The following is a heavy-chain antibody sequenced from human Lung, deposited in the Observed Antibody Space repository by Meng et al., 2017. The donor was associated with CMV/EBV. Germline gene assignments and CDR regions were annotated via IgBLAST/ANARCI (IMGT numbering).Heavy chain of an antibody. CDR3: AKENYDSSGDDAFDI. CDR1: GGSISRSSYY. CDR2: IYYSGST. V-gene: IGHV4-39*07. D-gene: IGHD3-22*01. Sequence: GSLRLYCTVSGGSISRSSYYWGWIREPPGKGLEWIGSIYYSGSTYYNPSLKSRVTISVDTSKNQFSLKLSSVTAADTAVYYCAKENYDSSGDDAFDIWGQGXMVTVSS. J-gene: IGHJ3*02.